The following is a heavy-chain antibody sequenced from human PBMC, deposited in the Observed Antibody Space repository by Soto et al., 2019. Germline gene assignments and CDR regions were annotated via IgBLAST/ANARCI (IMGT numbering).Heavy chain of an antibody. J-gene: IGHJ6*02. V-gene: IGHV4-30-2*01. CDR3: ARVSGYSYDNYGMDV. CDR1: GGSISSGGYS. CDR2: IYHSGST. D-gene: IGHD5-18*01. Sequence: SETLSLTCAVSGGSISSGGYSWSWIRQPPGKGLEWIGYIYHSGSTYYNPSLKSRVTISVDRSKNQSSLKLSSVTAADTAVYYCARVSGYSYDNYGMDVWGQGTTVTVSS.